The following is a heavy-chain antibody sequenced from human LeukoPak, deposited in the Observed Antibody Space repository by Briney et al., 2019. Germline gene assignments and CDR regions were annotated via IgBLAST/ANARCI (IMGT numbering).Heavy chain of an antibody. D-gene: IGHD3-10*01. J-gene: IGHJ4*02. V-gene: IGHV1-24*01. CDR2: FDPEDGET. Sequence: ASVKVSCKASGYTFTGYYMHWVRQAPGKGLEWMGGFDPEDGETIYAQKFQGRVTMTEDTSTDTAYMELSSLRSEDTAVYYCATVPYGSGSYYNYWGQGTLVTVSS. CDR1: GYTFTGYY. CDR3: ATVPYGSGSYYNY.